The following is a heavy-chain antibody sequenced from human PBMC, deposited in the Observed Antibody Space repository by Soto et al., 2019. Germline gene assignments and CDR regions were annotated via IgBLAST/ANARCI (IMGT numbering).Heavy chain of an antibody. CDR2: ISDSGVTT. CDR3: AKGTGTGVTRVGAFDI. Sequence: EVQLLESGGGLVQPGGSLRLSCAASGFTFSRYAMSWVRQAPGKGLDWVSGISDSGVTTYSADSVKGRFTTSRDNSKTTLYLQMNSLRAEDTAVYYCAKGTGTGVTRVGAFDIWGQGTMVTVSS. D-gene: IGHD2-8*02. CDR1: GFTFSRYA. V-gene: IGHV3-23*01. J-gene: IGHJ3*02.